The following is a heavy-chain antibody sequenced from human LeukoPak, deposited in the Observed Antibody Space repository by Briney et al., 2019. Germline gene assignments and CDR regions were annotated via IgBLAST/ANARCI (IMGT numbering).Heavy chain of an antibody. Sequence: ASVNVSCKASGYTFTSYAMHWVRQAPGQRLEWMGWINAGNGNTKYSQKFQGRVTITRDTSASTAYMDLSSLRSEDTAVYYCARNTETAIPLPYYFDYWGQGTLVTVSS. V-gene: IGHV1-3*01. J-gene: IGHJ4*02. CDR2: INAGNGNT. CDR3: ARNTETAIPLPYYFDY. D-gene: IGHD2-21*02. CDR1: GYTFTSYA.